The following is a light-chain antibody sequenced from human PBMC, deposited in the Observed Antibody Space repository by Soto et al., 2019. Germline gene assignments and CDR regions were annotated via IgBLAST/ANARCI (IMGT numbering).Light chain of an antibody. CDR2: EGS. CDR1: SGSIAANY. CDR3: QSYDISSVI. V-gene: IGLV6-57*04. Sequence: NFILTQPHSVSESPEETVTISCTRSSGSIAANYVQWYQQRPGSAPTTVIYEGSRRPSGVPDRFSGSIDISSNSASLTISGLQTEDEADYYCQSYDISSVIFGGGTKLTVL. J-gene: IGLJ2*01.